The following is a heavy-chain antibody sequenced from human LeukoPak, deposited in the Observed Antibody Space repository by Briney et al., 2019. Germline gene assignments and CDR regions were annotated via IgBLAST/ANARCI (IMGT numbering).Heavy chain of an antibody. J-gene: IGHJ6*03. CDR1: GYTFTSYG. CDR2: IIPIFGTA. V-gene: IGHV1-69*06. CDR3: ARSRYCSSTSCYAQIWDYYYMDV. Sequence: ASVKVSCKASGYTFTSYGISWVRQAPGQGLEWMGGIIPIFGTANYAQKFQGRVTITADKSTSTAYMELSSLRSEDTAVYYCARSRYCSSTSCYAQIWDYYYMDVWGKGTTVTVSS. D-gene: IGHD2-2*01.